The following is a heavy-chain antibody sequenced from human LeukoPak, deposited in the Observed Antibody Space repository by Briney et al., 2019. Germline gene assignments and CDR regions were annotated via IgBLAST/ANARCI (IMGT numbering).Heavy chain of an antibody. CDR1: IFTSSSYA. Sequence: GSLRLSCAASIFTSSSYAMSWVRQAPGKGLEWVSSISSSSSYIYYADSVKGRFTISRDNAKNSLYLQMNSLRAEDTAVYYCARVGYYDSSGPDYWGQGTLVTVSS. D-gene: IGHD3-22*01. CDR3: ARVGYYDSSGPDY. J-gene: IGHJ4*02. V-gene: IGHV3-21*01. CDR2: ISSSSSYI.